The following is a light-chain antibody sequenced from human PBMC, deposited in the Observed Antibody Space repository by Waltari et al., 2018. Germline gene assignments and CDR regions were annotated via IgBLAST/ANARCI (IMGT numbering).Light chain of an antibody. J-gene: IGKJ2*01. CDR1: QSVSTN. CDR2: AAS. V-gene: IGKV3-15*01. Sequence: VVLTQSPATLSVSPGDRATLSCRASQSVSTNLAWYQQKPGQAPRLLIFAASTRATGVPGRFSGSGSGTEFTLSISSLQSEDFAVYYCHQYDKWPPRYTFGPGTRLDIK. CDR3: HQYDKWPPRYT.